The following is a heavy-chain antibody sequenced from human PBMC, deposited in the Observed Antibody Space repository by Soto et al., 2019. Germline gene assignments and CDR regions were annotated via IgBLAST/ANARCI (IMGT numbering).Heavy chain of an antibody. V-gene: IGHV3-21*01. D-gene: IGHD6-13*01. J-gene: IGHJ4*02. CDR2: ISSSSSYI. CDR3: ARGPGSSSAYFDY. CDR1: GFTCSSYS. Sequence: GGSLRLSWAASGFTCSSYSMNWVRQAPGKGLEWVSSISSSSSYIYYADSVKGRFTISRDNAKNSLYLQMNSLRAEDTAVYYCARGPGSSSAYFDYWGQGTLVTVSS.